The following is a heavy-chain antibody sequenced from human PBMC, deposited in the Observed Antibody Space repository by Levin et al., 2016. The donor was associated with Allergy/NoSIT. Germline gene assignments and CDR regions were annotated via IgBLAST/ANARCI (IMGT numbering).Heavy chain of an antibody. Sequence: SETLSLTCAVYGGSFSGYYWSWIRQPPGKGLEWIGEINHSGSTNYNPSLKSRVTISVDTSKNQFSLKLSSVTAADTAVYYCASSQDYYYCYYGMDVWGQGTTVTVSS. J-gene: IGHJ6*02. CDR3: ASSQDYYYCYYGMDV. D-gene: IGHD2-15*01. V-gene: IGHV4-34*01. CDR2: INHSGST. CDR1: GGSFSGYY.